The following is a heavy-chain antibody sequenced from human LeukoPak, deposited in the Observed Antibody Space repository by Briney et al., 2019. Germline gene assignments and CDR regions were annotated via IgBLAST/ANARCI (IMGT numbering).Heavy chain of an antibody. Sequence: ASVKVSCKASGYIFSNYGITWVRQAPGHGLEWMGWISGHSGNTNYAQKFHDRATMTTDTSTSTAYMELSRLRSDDTAVYYCARDFSDTVDTAMVTGSGAFDIWGQGTMVTVSS. D-gene: IGHD5-18*01. V-gene: IGHV1-18*01. CDR2: ISGHSGNT. CDR1: GYIFSNYG. J-gene: IGHJ3*02. CDR3: ARDFSDTVDTAMVTGSGAFDI.